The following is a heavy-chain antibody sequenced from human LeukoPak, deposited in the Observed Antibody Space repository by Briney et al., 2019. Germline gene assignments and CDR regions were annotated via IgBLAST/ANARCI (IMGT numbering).Heavy chain of an antibody. J-gene: IGHJ1*01. V-gene: IGHV3-30*18. CDR2: ISYDGSNK. D-gene: IGHD6-13*01. CDR3: AKDSAFQH. Sequence: SGGSLRLSCAASGFTFSSYGMHWFRQAPGKGLEWVAVISYDGSNKYYADSVKGRFTISRDNSKNTLYLQMNSLRAEDTAVYYCAKDSAFQHWGQGTLVTVSS. CDR1: GFTFSSYG.